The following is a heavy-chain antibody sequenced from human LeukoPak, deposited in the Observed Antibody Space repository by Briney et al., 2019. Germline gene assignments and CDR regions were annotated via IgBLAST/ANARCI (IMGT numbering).Heavy chain of an antibody. D-gene: IGHD4-23*01. CDR1: GGTFSSYA. Sequence: SVKVSCKASGGTFSSYAISWGRQGPGQGLEWMGGIIPIFGTANYAQKIQGRVTITADESTSPAYMELSSLRSEHTAVYYCARGTTVVTSEYYYMDVWAKGPRSPSP. J-gene: IGHJ6*03. CDR2: IIPIFGTA. V-gene: IGHV1-69*13. CDR3: ARGTTVVTSEYYYMDV.